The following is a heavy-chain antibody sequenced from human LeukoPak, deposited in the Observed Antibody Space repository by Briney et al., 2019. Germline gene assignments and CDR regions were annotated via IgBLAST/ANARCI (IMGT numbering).Heavy chain of an antibody. CDR1: GFTFSSYE. CDR2: ISSSGSTI. D-gene: IGHD3-22*01. CDR3: AKDPNYYDSSGYYGYYYYYMDV. J-gene: IGHJ6*03. Sequence: PGGSLRLSCAASGFTFSSYEMNWVRQAPGKGLEWVSYISSSGSTIYYADSVKGRFTISRDNAKNSLYLQMNSLRAEDTAVYYCAKDPNYYDSSGYYGYYYYYMDVWGKGTTVTVSS. V-gene: IGHV3-48*03.